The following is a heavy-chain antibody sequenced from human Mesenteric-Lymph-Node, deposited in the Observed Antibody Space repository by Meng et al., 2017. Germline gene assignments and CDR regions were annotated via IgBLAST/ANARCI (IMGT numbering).Heavy chain of an antibody. CDR2: TYYKSKWYN. V-gene: IGHV6-1*01. CDR3: ARDPAAFDF. CDR1: GDSVSTNSAA. Sequence: QGQLQQSGPGLVKPSHTLSLTCAISGDSVSTNSAAWNWIRQSPSGGLEWLGRTYYKSKWYNDYAESVKSRITINPDTSKNQFSLQLNSVTPEDTAVYYCARDPAAFDFWGQGILVTVSS. J-gene: IGHJ4*02. D-gene: IGHD6-25*01.